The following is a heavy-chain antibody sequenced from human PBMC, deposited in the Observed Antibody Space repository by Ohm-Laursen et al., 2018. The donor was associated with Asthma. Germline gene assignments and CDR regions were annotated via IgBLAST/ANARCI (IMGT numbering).Heavy chain of an antibody. J-gene: IGHJ4*02. V-gene: IGHV3-7*01. Sequence: SLRLSCAASGFTFNTYWMSWVRQAPGKGLEWVANINQDGSQKYYVDSVKGRFTLSRINAKNSLSLQMNSLRAEDTAVYYCAKDRVRWLQLKPIDYWGQGTLVTVSS. D-gene: IGHD5-24*01. CDR1: GFTFNTYW. CDR2: INQDGSQK. CDR3: AKDRVRWLQLKPIDY.